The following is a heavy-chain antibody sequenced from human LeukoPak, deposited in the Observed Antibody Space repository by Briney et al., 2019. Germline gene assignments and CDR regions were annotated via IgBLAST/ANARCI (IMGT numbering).Heavy chain of an antibody. CDR1: GGTFSSYA. D-gene: IGHD5-12*01. J-gene: IGHJ6*02. CDR3: AREDIVATISYYYGMDV. CDR2: IIPILGIA. Sequence: SVKVSCKASGGTFSSYAISWVRQAPGQGLEWMGRIIPILGIANYAQKFQGRVMITADKSTSTAYMELSSLRSEDTAVYYCAREDIVATISYYYGMDVWGQGTTVTVSS. V-gene: IGHV1-69*04.